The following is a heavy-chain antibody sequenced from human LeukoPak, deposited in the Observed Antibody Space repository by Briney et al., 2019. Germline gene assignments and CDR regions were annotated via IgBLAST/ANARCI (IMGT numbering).Heavy chain of an antibody. V-gene: IGHV3-21*01. J-gene: IGHJ3*02. CDR3: ALIEYSRSDDAFDI. Sequence: GRSLRLSCAASGFTFSIYSMNWVRQAPGKGLEWDSSISSSSSYIYYADSVKGRFTISRDNAKNSLYLQMNSLRAEDTAVYYCALIEYSRSDDAFDIWGQGTMVTVSS. D-gene: IGHD6-6*01. CDR1: GFTFSIYS. CDR2: ISSSSSYI.